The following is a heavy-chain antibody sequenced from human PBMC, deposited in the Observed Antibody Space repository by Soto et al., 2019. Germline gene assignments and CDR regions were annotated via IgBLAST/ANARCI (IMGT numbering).Heavy chain of an antibody. CDR2: IYYNGST. V-gene: IGHV4-31*03. D-gene: IGHD3-3*01. J-gene: IGHJ4*02. CDR3: ARSDFGVVPRLDY. CDR1: GGSISSGGYY. Sequence: QVQLQESGPGLVKPSQTLSLTCTVSGGSISSGGYYWSWIRQHPGKGLEWIGYIYYNGSTYYNPSLKSRVTISVDTSKNQFSLKLSSVTAADTAVYYCARSDFGVVPRLDYWGQGTLVTVSS.